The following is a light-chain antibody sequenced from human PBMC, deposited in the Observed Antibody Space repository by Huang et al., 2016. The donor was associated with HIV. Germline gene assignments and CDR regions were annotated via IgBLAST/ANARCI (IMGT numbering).Light chain of an antibody. CDR2: QVS. CDR3: MQGTHLFT. CDR1: QSLIHSNGNTY. V-gene: IGKV2-30*02. J-gene: IGKJ4*01. Sequence: VVLTQSPLYLSVTLGQPASISCRSSQSLIHSNGNTYLNWFQQRPGQSPRRLLSQVSRRDSGVQDRFSGSGSGTDFTLKISRVKAEDVGVYYCMQGTHLFTFGGGTRVDIK.